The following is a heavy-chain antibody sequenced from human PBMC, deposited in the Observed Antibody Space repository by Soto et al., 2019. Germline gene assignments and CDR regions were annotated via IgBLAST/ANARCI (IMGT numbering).Heavy chain of an antibody. Sequence: ESLKISFNVYGYSFTTFWISWVRQIPEKGLEWMGRLDPADSFTNYSPSFQGHVTISVDKSINTAYLQWSSLKASDTAIYYCARHLYDNRNYLDALDVWGQGTMVTVSS. V-gene: IGHV5-10-1*01. CDR1: GYSFTTFW. CDR2: LDPADSFT. J-gene: IGHJ3*01. D-gene: IGHD3-22*01. CDR3: ARHLYDNRNYLDALDV.